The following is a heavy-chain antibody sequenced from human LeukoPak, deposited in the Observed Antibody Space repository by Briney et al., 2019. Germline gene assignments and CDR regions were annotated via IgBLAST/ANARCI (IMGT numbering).Heavy chain of an antibody. CDR3: ASNYCSSTSCYCNY. V-gene: IGHV1-18*01. CDR1: GGTFSRYA. CDR2: ISAYNGNT. Sequence: GSSVKVSCKASGGTFSRYAISWVRQAPGQGLEWMGWISAYNGNTNYVQKLQGRVTMTTDTSTSTAYMELRSLRSDDTAVYYCASNYCSSTSCYCNYWGQGTLVTVSS. J-gene: IGHJ4*02. D-gene: IGHD2-2*01.